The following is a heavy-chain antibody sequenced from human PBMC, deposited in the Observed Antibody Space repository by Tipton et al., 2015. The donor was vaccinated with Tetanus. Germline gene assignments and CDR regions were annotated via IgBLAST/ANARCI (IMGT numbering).Heavy chain of an antibody. CDR1: GGSFSGYY. J-gene: IGHJ4*02. Sequence: TLSLTCAVYGGSFSGYYWSWIRQPPGKGLEWIGEINHSGSTTYNPSLKSRVTISVDTSKNQFSLKLSSVTAADTAVYYCASGSSAGDSYWGQGTLVTVSS. V-gene: IGHV4-34*01. CDR2: INHSGST. CDR3: ASGSSAGDSY. D-gene: IGHD6-13*01.